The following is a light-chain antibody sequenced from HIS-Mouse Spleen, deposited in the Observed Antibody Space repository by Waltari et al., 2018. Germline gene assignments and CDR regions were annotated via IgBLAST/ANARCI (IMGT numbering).Light chain of an antibody. CDR1: SSDVGSYNL. CDR2: EGS. Sequence: QSALTQPASVSGSPGQSITISCTGTSSDVGSYNLVSWYQQHPGKAPKLMIYEGSKRALGVANRVSGSKSGNTASLTISGLQAEDEADYYCCSYAGSSTVVFGGGTKLTVL. CDR3: CSYAGSSTVV. V-gene: IGLV2-23*01. J-gene: IGLJ2*01.